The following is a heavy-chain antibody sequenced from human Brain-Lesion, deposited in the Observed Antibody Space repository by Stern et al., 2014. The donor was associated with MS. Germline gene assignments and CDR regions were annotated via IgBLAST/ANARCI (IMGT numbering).Heavy chain of an antibody. V-gene: IGHV3-30-3*01. CDR2: MSYDGSNK. CDR1: GFTLSSYT. CDR3: AKDKSWIFDYYYMDV. Sequence: QVQLVQSGGGVVQPGRSLRLSCAASGFTLSSYTMHWVRQAPGKGLEWVAVMSYDGSNKYHADSVKGRFTISRDNSKNTLYLQMNSLRAEDTAVYYCAKDKSWIFDYYYMDVWGKGTTVTVSS. D-gene: IGHD3-3*01. J-gene: IGHJ6*03.